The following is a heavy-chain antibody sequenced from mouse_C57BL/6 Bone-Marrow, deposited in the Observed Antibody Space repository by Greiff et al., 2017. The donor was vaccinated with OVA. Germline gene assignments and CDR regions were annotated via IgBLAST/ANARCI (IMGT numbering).Heavy chain of an antibody. CDR1: GFSLTSYA. D-gene: IGHD2-3*01. J-gene: IGHJ3*01. CDR2: IWTGGGT. V-gene: IGHV2-9-1*01. Sequence: VQGVESGPGLVAPSQSLSITCTVSGFSLTSYAISWVRHPPGQGLEWLGVIWTGGGTNYNSALKSRLSISKDNSKSQVFLKMNSLQTDDTARYYCASGRWAWFAYWGQGTLVTVSA. CDR3: ASGRWAWFAY.